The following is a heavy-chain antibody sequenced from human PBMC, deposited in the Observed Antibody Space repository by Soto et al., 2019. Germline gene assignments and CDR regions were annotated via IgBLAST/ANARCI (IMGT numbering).Heavy chain of an antibody. CDR1: GGSISSGDYY. V-gene: IGHV4-30-4*01. D-gene: IGHD1-7*01. CDR2: IYYSGST. Sequence: SETLSLTCTVSGGSISSGDYYWSWIRQPPGKGLEWIGYIYYSGSTYYNPSLKSRVTISVDTSKNQFSLKLSSVTAADTAVYYCARDRRITGTTYYYYGMDVWGQGTTVTAP. CDR3: ARDRRITGTTYYYYGMDV. J-gene: IGHJ6*02.